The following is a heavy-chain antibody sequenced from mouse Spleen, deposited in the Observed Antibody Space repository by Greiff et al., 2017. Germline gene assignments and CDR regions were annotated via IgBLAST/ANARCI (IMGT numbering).Heavy chain of an antibody. CDR1: GYSFTGYY. CDR2: INPSTGGT. Sequence: EVKLQQSGPELVKPGASVKISCKASGYSFTGYYMNWVKQSPEKSLEWIGEINPSTGGTTYNQKFKAKATLTVDKSSSTAYMQLKSLTSEDSAVYYCASMILYYYGSSTGYWGQGTTLTVSS. V-gene: IGHV1-42*01. D-gene: IGHD1-1*01. J-gene: IGHJ2*01. CDR3: ASMILYYYGSSTGY.